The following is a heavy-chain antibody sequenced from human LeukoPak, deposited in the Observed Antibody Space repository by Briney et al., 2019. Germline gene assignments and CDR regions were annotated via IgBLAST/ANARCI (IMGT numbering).Heavy chain of an antibody. CDR3: AKSLSDFWSGYGAFDI. CDR1: GFTFDDYA. CDR2: ISWNSGSI. J-gene: IGHJ3*02. V-gene: IGHV3-9*03. D-gene: IGHD3-3*01. Sequence: GGPLRLSCAASGFTFDDYAMLWVRQAPGKGLEWVSGISWNSGSIGYADSVKGRFTISRDNAKNSLYLQMNSLRAEDMALYYCAKSLSDFWSGYGAFDIWGQGTMVTVSS.